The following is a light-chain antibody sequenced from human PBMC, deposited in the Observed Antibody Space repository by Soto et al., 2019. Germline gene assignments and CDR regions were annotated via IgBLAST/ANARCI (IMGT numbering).Light chain of an antibody. CDR1: QSVNNNY. Sequence: EIVLTQSPGTLSLSPGERATLSCRASQSVNNNYLACYQQKPGQAPRLLIYGASSRATGIPDRFSGSGSGTDFTLTISRLEPEDCAVYYCQQYGSSQYTFGQGTKREIK. V-gene: IGKV3-20*01. J-gene: IGKJ2*01. CDR2: GAS. CDR3: QQYGSSQYT.